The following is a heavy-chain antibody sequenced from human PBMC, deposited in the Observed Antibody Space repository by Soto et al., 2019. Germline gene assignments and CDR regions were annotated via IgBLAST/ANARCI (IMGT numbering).Heavy chain of an antibody. CDR3: ARISLSSSYDYFDY. D-gene: IGHD6-6*01. CDR2: IFSNDEK. V-gene: IGHV2-26*01. CDR1: GFSLSNARMG. J-gene: IGHJ4*02. Sequence: QVTLKESGPVLVKPTETLTLTCTVSGFSLSNARMGVSWIRQPPGKALEWLAHIFSNDEKSYSTSLKSRLTISKDTSKSQVVLTMTNMDPVDTATYYCARISLSSSYDYFDYWGQGTLVTVSS.